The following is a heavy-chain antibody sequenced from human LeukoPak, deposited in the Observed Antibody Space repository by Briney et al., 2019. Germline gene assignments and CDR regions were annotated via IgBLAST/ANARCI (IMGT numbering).Heavy chain of an antibody. V-gene: IGHV4-30-4*08. Sequence: SETLSLTCTVSGGSISSGDYYWSWIRQPPGKGLEWIGYIYYSGSTYYNPSLKSRVTISVDTSKNQFSLKLSSVTAADTAVYYCARSVLRYFDWLDYWGQGTLVTVSS. CDR2: IYYSGST. D-gene: IGHD3-9*01. CDR3: ARSVLRYFDWLDY. CDR1: GGSISSGDYY. J-gene: IGHJ4*02.